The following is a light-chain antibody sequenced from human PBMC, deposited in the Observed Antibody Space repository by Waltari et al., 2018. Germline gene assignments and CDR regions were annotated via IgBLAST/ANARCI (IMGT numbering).Light chain of an antibody. CDR3: QQYQSYSGT. CDR1: QSISSW. CDR2: KAS. J-gene: IGKJ1*01. V-gene: IGKV1-5*03. Sequence: DIQMTQSPSTLSASVGDRVTITCRASQSISSWLAWYQQKPGKAPKLLIQKASTLRSGVPSRFSGRGSGTEFTLTISSLQADDFATYYCQQYQSYSGTFGQGTKVEVK.